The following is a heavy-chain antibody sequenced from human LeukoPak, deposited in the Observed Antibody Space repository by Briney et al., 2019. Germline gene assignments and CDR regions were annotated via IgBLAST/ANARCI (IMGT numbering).Heavy chain of an antibody. CDR2: ISAYNGNT. Sequence: ASVKVSCKASGYTFTSYGISWVRQAPGQGLEWMGGISAYNGNTNYAQKLQGRVTMTTDTSTSTAYMELRSLRSDDTAVYYCARSRYSSSWSYYYYGMDVWGQGTTVTVSS. CDR1: GYTFTSYG. CDR3: ARSRYSSSWSYYYYGMDV. J-gene: IGHJ6*02. V-gene: IGHV1-18*01. D-gene: IGHD6-13*01.